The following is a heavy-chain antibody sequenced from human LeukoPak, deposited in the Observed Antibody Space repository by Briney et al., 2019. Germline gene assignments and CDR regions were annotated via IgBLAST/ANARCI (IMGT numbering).Heavy chain of an antibody. CDR2: ISGSGGST. V-gene: IGHV3-23*01. CDR3: AKWEGGWYDLAYAFDI. J-gene: IGHJ3*02. Sequence: GGSLRLPCAASGFTFSSYAMSWVRQAPGKGLEWVSAISGSGGSTYYADSVKGRFTISRDNSKNTLYLQMNSLRAEDTAVYYCAKWEGGWYDLAYAFDIWGQGTMVTVSS. CDR1: GFTFSSYA. D-gene: IGHD6-19*01.